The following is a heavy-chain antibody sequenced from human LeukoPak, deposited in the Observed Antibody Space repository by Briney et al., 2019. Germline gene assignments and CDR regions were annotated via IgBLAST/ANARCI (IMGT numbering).Heavy chain of an antibody. CDR1: GFTFSSYA. CDR2: ISGSGGST. J-gene: IGHJ4*02. V-gene: IGHV3-23*01. CDR3: AKEPEASGYVWVNYFDY. D-gene: IGHD5-12*01. Sequence: GGSLRLSCAASGFTFSSYAMSWVRQAPGTGLEWVSAISGSGGSTYYADSVKGRFTISRDNSKNTLYLQMNSLRAEDTAVYYCAKEPEASGYVWVNYFDYWGQGTLVTVSS.